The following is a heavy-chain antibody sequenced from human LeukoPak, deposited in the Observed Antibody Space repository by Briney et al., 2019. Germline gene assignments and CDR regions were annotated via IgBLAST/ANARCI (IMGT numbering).Heavy chain of an antibody. Sequence: KTSETLSLTCAVYGGSFSGYYWSWIRQPPGKGLEWIGEINHSGSTNYNPSLKSRVTISVDTSKNQFSLKLSSVTAADTAVYYCASGHRGAGMTKPTPFDYWGQGTLVTVSS. CDR1: GGSFSGYY. J-gene: IGHJ4*02. D-gene: IGHD3-10*01. CDR2: INHSGST. V-gene: IGHV4-34*01. CDR3: ASGHRGAGMTKPTPFDY.